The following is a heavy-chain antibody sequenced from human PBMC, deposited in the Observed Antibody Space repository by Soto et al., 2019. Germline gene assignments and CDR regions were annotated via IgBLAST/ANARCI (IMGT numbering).Heavy chain of an antibody. Sequence: EVQLLESGGGLVQPGGSLRLSCAASGFTFSSYAMSRVRQAPGKGLEWVSAISGSGGSTYYADSVKGRFTISRDNSKNTLYLQMNSLRAEDTAVYYCAKLSRNYGSGSGYYWGQGTLVTVSS. D-gene: IGHD3-10*01. CDR3: AKLSRNYGSGSGYY. V-gene: IGHV3-23*01. CDR1: GFTFSSYA. CDR2: ISGSGGST. J-gene: IGHJ4*02.